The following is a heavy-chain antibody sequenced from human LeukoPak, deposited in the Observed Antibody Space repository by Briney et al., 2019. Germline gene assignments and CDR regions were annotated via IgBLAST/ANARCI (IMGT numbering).Heavy chain of an antibody. CDR3: ARDPTNRRRVDTAMVTDY. V-gene: IGHV1-69*04. J-gene: IGHJ4*02. Sequence: ASVKVSCKASGGTFSIYTIRWVRQAPGQGLEWMGRIILILGIANYAQKFQGRVTITADKSTTTAHMELSSLRSEDTAVYYCARDPTNRRRVDTAMVTDYWGQGTLVTVSS. D-gene: IGHD5-18*01. CDR1: GGTFSIYT. CDR2: IILILGIA.